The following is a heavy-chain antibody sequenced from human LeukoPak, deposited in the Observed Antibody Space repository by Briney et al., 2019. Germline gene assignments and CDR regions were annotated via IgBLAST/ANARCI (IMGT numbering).Heavy chain of an antibody. Sequence: SETLSLTCTVSGGSISSSSYYWGWIRQPPGKGLEWIGSIYYSGSTYYNPSLKSRVTISVDTSKNQFSLKLSSVTAADTAVYYCATEWGGLIAAAGFDYWGQGTLVTVSS. J-gene: IGHJ4*02. V-gene: IGHV4-39*07. D-gene: IGHD6-13*01. CDR1: GGSISSSSYY. CDR2: IYYSGST. CDR3: ATEWGGLIAAAGFDY.